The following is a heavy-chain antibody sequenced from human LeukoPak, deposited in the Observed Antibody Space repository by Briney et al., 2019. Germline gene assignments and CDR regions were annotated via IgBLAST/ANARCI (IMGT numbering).Heavy chain of an antibody. CDR2: IYYSGST. J-gene: IGHJ4*02. V-gene: IGHV4-39*01. D-gene: IGHD5-24*01. CDR3: ASGWLQLRGGFDY. Sequence: SETLSLTCTVSGGSISSSSYYWGWIRQPPGKGLEWIGSIYYSGSTYYNPSLKSRVTISVDTSKDQFSLKLSSVTAADTAVYYCASGWLQLRGGFDYWGQGTLVTVSS. CDR1: GGSISSSSYY.